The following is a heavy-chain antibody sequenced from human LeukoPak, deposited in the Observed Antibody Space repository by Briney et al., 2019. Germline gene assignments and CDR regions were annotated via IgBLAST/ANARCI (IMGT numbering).Heavy chain of an antibody. CDR3: ARDLGMTDGDYVSYFDY. Sequence: PGRSLRLSCAASGFTFSRYELNWVRQAPGKGLEWVSYISSSGSIIYYADSVKGRFTISRDNAKNSLYLQMNSLRAEDTALYYCARDLGMTDGDYVSYFDYWGQGTLVTVSS. CDR2: ISSSGSII. D-gene: IGHD4-17*01. CDR1: GFTFSRYE. V-gene: IGHV3-48*03. J-gene: IGHJ4*02.